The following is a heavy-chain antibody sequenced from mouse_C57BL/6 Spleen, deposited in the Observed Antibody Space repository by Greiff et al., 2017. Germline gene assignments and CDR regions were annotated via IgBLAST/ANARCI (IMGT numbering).Heavy chain of an antibody. CDR3: ARAYDYDEYWYFDV. CDR2: INYDGSST. CDR1: GFTFSDYY. Sequence: DVKLVESEGGLVQPGSSMKLSCTASGFTFSDYYMAWVRQVPEKGLEWVANINYDGSSTYYLDSLKSRFIISRDNAKNILYLQMSSLKSEDTATYYCARAYDYDEYWYFDVWGTGTTVTVSS. D-gene: IGHD2-4*01. J-gene: IGHJ1*03. V-gene: IGHV5-16*01.